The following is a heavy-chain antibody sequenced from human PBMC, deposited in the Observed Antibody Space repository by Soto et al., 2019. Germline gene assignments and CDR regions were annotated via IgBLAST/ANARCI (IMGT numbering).Heavy chain of an antibody. J-gene: IGHJ4*02. CDR3: ARDGLYYDTSGYYDAGGIFDY. V-gene: IGHV3-30-3*01. D-gene: IGHD3-22*01. Sequence: GGSLRLSCVASGFTFNLYTMHWLRQAPGKGLEWVALISYDGSNKYYADSVKGRFTISRDNSKNTLYLQMNSLRAEDTAVYYCARDGLYYDTSGYYDAGGIFDYWGQGTLVTVSS. CDR2: ISYDGSNK. CDR1: GFTFNLYT.